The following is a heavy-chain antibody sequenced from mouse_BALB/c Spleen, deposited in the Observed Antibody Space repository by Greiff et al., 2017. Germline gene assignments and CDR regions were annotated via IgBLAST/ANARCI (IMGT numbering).Heavy chain of an antibody. CDR3: TRDTAGTSFAY. Sequence: LQQPGSELVRPGASVKLSCKASGYTFTSYWMHWVKQRPGQGLEWIGNIYPGSGSTNYDEKFKSKGTLTVDTSSSTAYMHLSSLTSEDSAVSYYTRDTAGTSFAYWGQGTLVTVSA. D-gene: IGHD2-14*01. J-gene: IGHJ3*01. CDR2: IYPGSGST. CDR1: GYTFTSYW. V-gene: IGHV1S22*01.